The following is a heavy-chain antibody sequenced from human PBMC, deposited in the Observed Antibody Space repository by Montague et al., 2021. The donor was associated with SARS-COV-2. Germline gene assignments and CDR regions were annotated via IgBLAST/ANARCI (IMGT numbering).Heavy chain of an antibody. CDR2: ISGRCSYT. Sequence: SLRLSCAASGFTFSDYYMSWIRQAPGKGLEWVSYISGRCSYTDYAGSVKGRFTISRDNARKSLYLEMNSLRAEDTAVYYCARLVGVESNRRDYFNYWGQGTLVSVSS. CDR3: ARLVGVESNRRDYFNY. D-gene: IGHD1-14*01. V-gene: IGHV3-11*03. J-gene: IGHJ4*02. CDR1: GFTFSDYY.